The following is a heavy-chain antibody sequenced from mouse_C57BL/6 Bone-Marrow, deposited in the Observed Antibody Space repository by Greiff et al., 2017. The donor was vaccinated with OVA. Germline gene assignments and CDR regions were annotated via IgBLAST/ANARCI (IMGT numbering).Heavy chain of an antibody. CDR1: GYTFTDYY. J-gene: IGHJ2*01. Sequence: VQLQQSGPELVKPGASVKISCKASGYTFTDYYMNWVKQSHGKSLEWIGDINPNNGGTSYNQKFKGKATLTVDKSSSTAYMELRSLTSEDSAVYYCARRVLGDYWGQGTTLTVSS. V-gene: IGHV1-26*01. D-gene: IGHD4-1*01. CDR2: INPNNGGT. CDR3: ARRVLGDY.